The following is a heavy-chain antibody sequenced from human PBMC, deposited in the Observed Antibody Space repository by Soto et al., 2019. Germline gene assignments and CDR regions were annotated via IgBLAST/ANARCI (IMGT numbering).Heavy chain of an antibody. Sequence: ASVKVSCKASGYTFTSYYMHWVRQAPGQGLEWMGIINPSGGSTSYAQKFQGRVTMTRDTSTSTVYMELSSLRFEDTAVYYCARPTRGVVVTASFDYWGQGTLVTVSS. CDR1: GYTFTSYY. D-gene: IGHD2-21*02. J-gene: IGHJ4*02. CDR3: ARPTRGVVVTASFDY. V-gene: IGHV1-46*01. CDR2: INPSGGST.